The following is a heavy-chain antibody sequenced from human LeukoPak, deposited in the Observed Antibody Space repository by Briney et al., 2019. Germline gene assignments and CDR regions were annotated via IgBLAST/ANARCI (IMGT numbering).Heavy chain of an antibody. CDR2: INHSGST. D-gene: IGHD3-10*01. CDR3: AVIFAGSYYHNWFDP. CDR1: GGSFSGYY. Sequence: KASETLSLTCAVYGGSFSGYYWSWIRQPPGKGLEWIGEINHSGSTNHNPSLKSRVTISVDTSKNQFSLKLSSVTAADTAVYYCAVIFAGSYYHNWFDPWGQGTLVTVSS. J-gene: IGHJ5*02. V-gene: IGHV4-34*01.